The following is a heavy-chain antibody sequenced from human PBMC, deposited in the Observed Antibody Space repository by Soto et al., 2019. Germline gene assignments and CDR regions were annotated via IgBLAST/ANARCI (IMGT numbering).Heavy chain of an antibody. CDR2: IYHSGST. CDR1: GGSISSSNW. V-gene: IGHV4-4*02. J-gene: IGHJ4*02. CDR3: ARSSLETAAGIDY. D-gene: IGHD6-13*01. Sequence: QVQLQESGPGLVKPSGTLSLTCAVSGGSISSSNWWSWVRQPPGKGLEWIGEIYHSGSTNYNPSLQSRVTISVDKSKNQFSLTLSSVTAADTAVYYCARSSLETAAGIDYWGQGTLVTVSS.